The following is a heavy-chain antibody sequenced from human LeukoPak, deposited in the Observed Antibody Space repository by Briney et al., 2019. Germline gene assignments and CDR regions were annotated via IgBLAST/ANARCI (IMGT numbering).Heavy chain of an antibody. V-gene: IGHV3-30*18. CDR1: GFTFSSYV. CDR2: ISYDGSNK. Sequence: GGSLRLSCAASGFTFSSYVMHWVRQAPGKGLEWVAVISYDGSNKYYADSVKGRFTISRDNSKNTLYLQMNSLRAEDTAVYYCAKDGRDDYFDYWGQGTLVTVSS. J-gene: IGHJ4*02. CDR3: AKDGRDDYFDY.